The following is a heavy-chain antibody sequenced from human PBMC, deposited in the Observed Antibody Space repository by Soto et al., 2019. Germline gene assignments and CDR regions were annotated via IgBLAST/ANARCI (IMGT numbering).Heavy chain of an antibody. J-gene: IGHJ4*02. CDR3: ARGRYGDY. Sequence: QVHLVQSGAEVKKPGASVKVSCKGYGYTFTSYGITWVRQAPGQGLEWMGWISARNGDTDYAQKLQGRVTVTRDTSTSTAYMELRSLRSDDTAVYYCARGRYGDYWGQGALVTLPS. CDR2: ISARNGDT. V-gene: IGHV1-18*01. D-gene: IGHD1-1*01. CDR1: GYTFTSYG.